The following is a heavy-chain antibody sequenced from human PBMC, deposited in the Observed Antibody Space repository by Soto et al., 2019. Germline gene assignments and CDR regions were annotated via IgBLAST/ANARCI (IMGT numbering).Heavy chain of an antibody. J-gene: IGHJ4*02. V-gene: IGHV4-59*01. D-gene: IGHD1-26*01. Sequence: SETLSLTCTVSGDSIRIYYWSLIRQPPGKGLEWIGYIYYSGYTSYNPSLKSRVTISVDTSKNQFSLKLNSVTAAETAVYYCERCFSGNYPSRPEEKYYFDSWGKGTRVTVSS. CDR3: ERCFSGNYPSRPEEKYYFDS. CDR1: GDSIRIYY. CDR2: IYYSGYT.